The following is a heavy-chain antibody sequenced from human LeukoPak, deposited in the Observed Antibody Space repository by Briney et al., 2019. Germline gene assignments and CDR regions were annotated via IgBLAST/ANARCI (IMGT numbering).Heavy chain of an antibody. CDR2: IIPIFGTA. CDR1: GGTFISYA. D-gene: IGHD2-2*01. V-gene: IGHV1-69*13. Sequence: ASVKVSCKASGGTFISYAINWVRQAPGQGLEWMGGIIPIFGTANYAQKFQGRVTITADESTSTAYMELSSLRSEDTAVYYCARLYCSSTSCYYLGAYYYGMDVWGQGTTVTVSS. CDR3: ARLYCSSTSCYYLGAYYYGMDV. J-gene: IGHJ6*02.